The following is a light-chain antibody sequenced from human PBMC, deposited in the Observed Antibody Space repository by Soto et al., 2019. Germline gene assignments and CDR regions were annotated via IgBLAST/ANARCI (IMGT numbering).Light chain of an antibody. Sequence: EIVLTQSPGTLSESPGERDTLSCRASQSVSSSYLAWYQQKPGQAPRLLIYGASSRATGIPDRFSGSGSGTDFTLTISRLEPEDFAVYYCQQYGSSPLTFGGGTKVEIK. V-gene: IGKV3-20*01. CDR1: QSVSSSY. CDR2: GAS. CDR3: QQYGSSPLT. J-gene: IGKJ4*01.